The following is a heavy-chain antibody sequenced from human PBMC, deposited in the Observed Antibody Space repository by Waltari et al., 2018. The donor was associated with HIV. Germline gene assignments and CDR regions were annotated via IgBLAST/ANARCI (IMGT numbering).Heavy chain of an antibody. V-gene: IGHV4-34*01. CDR3: AGVGAVAGTLEAAFDP. D-gene: IGHD6-19*01. J-gene: IGHJ5*02. CDR2: INHSGST. CDR1: GGSFRGSY. Sequence: QVQLQQWGAGLLKPSETLSLTSAVHGGSFRGSYWSWIRQPPGKGLEWIGEINHSGSTNYNPSLKSRVTISVDTSKNQFSLKLSSVTAADTAVYYCAGVGAVAGTLEAAFDPWGQGTLVTVSS.